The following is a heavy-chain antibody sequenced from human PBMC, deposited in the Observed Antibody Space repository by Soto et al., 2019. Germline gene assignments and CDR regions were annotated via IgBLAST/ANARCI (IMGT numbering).Heavy chain of an antibody. CDR1: GGIFSSYA. CDR2: IIPISDTT. J-gene: IGHJ6*02. Sequence: GASVKVSCKAFGGIFSSYAFSWVRQAPGEGLEWMGGIIPISDTTKYAQRFQDRVTITADKSTSTVYMELSSLRSEETAAYYCARDLPYCSSTSCYFVSYYGMDVLGQGTTVTVSS. V-gene: IGHV1-69*06. CDR3: ARDLPYCSSTSCYFVSYYGMDV. D-gene: IGHD2-2*01.